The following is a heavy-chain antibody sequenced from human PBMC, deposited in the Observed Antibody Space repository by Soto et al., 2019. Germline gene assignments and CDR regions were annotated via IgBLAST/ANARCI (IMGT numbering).Heavy chain of an antibody. CDR3: ATLYDYIWGSYPDY. V-gene: IGHV3-30*03. J-gene: IGHJ4*02. CDR1: GFTFSSYG. CDR2: ISYDGSNK. Sequence: QVQLVESGGGVVQPGRSLRLSCAASGFTFSSYGMHWVRQAPGKGLEWVAVISYDGSNKYYADSVKGRFTISRDNSKNTLYLQMNSLRAEDMAVYYCATLYDYIWGSYPDYWGQGTLVTVSS. D-gene: IGHD3-16*02.